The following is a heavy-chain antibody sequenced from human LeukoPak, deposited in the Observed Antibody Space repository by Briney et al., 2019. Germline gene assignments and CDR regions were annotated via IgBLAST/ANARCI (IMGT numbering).Heavy chain of an antibody. CDR1: GFTFSSYA. Sequence: GGSLRLSCAASGFTFSSYAMSWVRQAPGKGLEWVSAISGSGGSTYYAGSVKGRFTISRDNSKNTLYLQMNSLRAEDTAVYYCAKDPGDYDILTGYKSPAQYYFDYWGQGTLVTVSS. CDR2: ISGSGGST. CDR3: AKDPGDYDILTGYKSPAQYYFDY. V-gene: IGHV3-23*01. D-gene: IGHD3-9*01. J-gene: IGHJ4*02.